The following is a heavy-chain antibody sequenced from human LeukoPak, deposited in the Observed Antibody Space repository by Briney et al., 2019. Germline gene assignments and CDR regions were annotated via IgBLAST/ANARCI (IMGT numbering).Heavy chain of an antibody. CDR1: GGSISSGGYY. J-gene: IGHJ4*02. V-gene: IGHV4-31*03. D-gene: IGHD3-22*01. Sequence: SETLSLTCTVSGGSISSGGYYLSWIRQNPGKGLEWIVYIYYSGSTYYNPSLKSRVTISVDTSKNQFSLKLSSVTAADTAVYYCASRYYYDSSGYTTTGDYWGQGTLVTVSS. CDR2: IYYSGST. CDR3: ASRYYYDSSGYTTTGDY.